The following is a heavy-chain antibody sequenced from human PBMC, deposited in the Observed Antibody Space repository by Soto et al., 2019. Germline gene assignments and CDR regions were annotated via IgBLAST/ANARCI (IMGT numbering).Heavy chain of an antibody. V-gene: IGHV4-39*01. J-gene: IGHJ5*02. CDR2: IYYSGST. CDR3: ARHLGHDSSTYYRNWFDP. Sequence: SETLSLTCTVSGGSISSSSYYWGWIRQPPGKGLEWIGSIYYSGSTYHNPSLKSRVTISVDTSKNQFSLKLRSVTAADTAVYYCARHLGHDSSTYYRNWFDPWGQGTLVTVS. D-gene: IGHD3-22*01. CDR1: GGSISSSSYY.